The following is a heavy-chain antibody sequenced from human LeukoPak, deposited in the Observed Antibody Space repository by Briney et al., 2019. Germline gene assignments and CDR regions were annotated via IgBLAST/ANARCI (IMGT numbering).Heavy chain of an antibody. V-gene: IGHV2-5*02. CDR3: AQWRRNWFDP. Sequence: KESGPTLVKPPQTLTLTCTFSGFSLTTRGVGVGWIRQPPGKALEWLALIYWDDDKRYSPSLKSRLIITKDTSKNQVVLTMTNMDPVDTATYYCAQWRRNWFDPWGQGTLVTVSS. CDR2: IYWDDDK. D-gene: IGHD3-3*01. CDR1: GFSLTTRGVG. J-gene: IGHJ5*02.